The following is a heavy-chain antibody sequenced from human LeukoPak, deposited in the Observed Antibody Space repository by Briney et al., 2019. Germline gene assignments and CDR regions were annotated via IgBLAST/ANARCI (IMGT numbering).Heavy chain of an antibody. J-gene: IGHJ4*02. CDR3: ASLSLGVPATLLDY. CDR2: IYYSGSA. V-gene: IGHV4-39*01. Sequence: PSETLSLTHTVSGGSISSSSYYWGWIRQPPGKGLEWIASIYYSGSAYYNPSLKSRVTISVDTSNNQFSLKLSSVTAADTAVYHCASLSLGVPATLLDYWGQGTLVTVSS. D-gene: IGHD2-15*01. CDR1: GGSISSSSYY.